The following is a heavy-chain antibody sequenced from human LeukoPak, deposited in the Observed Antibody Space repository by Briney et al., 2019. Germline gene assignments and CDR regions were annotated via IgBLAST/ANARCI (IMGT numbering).Heavy chain of an antibody. CDR3: ARRGPVAAAGYYFDY. V-gene: IGHV5-51*01. J-gene: IGHJ4*02. CDR1: GYSFTTYW. CDR2: IYPGDSDT. Sequence: GESLKISCKGSGYSFTTYWIGWVRQMPGKGLEWMGIIYPGDSDTRYSPSLQGQVTISADKSSSTAYLQWSSLKASDTAMYYCARRGPVAAAGYYFDYWGQGTLVTVSS. D-gene: IGHD6-13*01.